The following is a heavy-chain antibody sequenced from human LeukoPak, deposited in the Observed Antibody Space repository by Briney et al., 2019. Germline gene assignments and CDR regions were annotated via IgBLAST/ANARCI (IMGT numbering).Heavy chain of an antibody. CDR2: ISGSGGST. D-gene: IGHD6-13*01. J-gene: IGHJ5*02. Sequence: GGSLRLSCAASGFTFSSYAMSWVRQAPGKGLEWVSAISGSGGSTYYADSVKGRFTISRDNSKNTLYLQMSSLRAEDTAVYYCAKDQGSSSWYSWFDPWGQGTLVTVSS. CDR1: GFTFSSYA. CDR3: AKDQGSSSWYSWFDP. V-gene: IGHV3-23*01.